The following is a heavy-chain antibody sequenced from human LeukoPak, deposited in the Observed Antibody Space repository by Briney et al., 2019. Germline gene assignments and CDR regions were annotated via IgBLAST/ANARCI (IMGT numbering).Heavy chain of an antibody. CDR3: AGPMGPAAIFGFDY. D-gene: IGHD2-2*01. CDR1: GFTFDDYA. Sequence: GGSLRLSCAASGFTFDDYAMHWVRQAPGKGLEWVSGISGSGGSTYYADSVKGRFTISRDNAKKSLYLQMNSLRAEDTAVYYCAGPMGPAAIFGFDYWGQGTLVTVSS. J-gene: IGHJ4*02. CDR2: ISGSGGST. V-gene: IGHV3-9*01.